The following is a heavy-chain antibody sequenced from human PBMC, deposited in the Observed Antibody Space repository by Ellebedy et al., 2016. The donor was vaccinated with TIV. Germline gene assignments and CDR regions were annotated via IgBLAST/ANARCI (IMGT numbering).Heavy chain of an antibody. V-gene: IGHV3-30*18. D-gene: IGHD2-2*01. CDR1: GFTFKSYD. CDR2: ISSDGGRK. J-gene: IGHJ4*02. Sequence: GGSLRLXCAASGFTFKSYDMHWVRQVPGKGLEWVAVISSDGGRKHYADSVKGRFTISRDNSKNTLFLQRNSLRPEDAAVFYCAKEKRYCSSANCPLGYWGQGNLVTVSS. CDR3: AKEKRYCSSANCPLGY.